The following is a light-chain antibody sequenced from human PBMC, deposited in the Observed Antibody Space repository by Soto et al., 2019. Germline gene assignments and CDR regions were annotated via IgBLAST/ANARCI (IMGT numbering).Light chain of an antibody. CDR2: YDS. Sequence: SYELTQPPSVSVAPGKTARITCGGNNIGSKSMHWDQQKPGQAPVLVIYYDSDRPSGIPERFSGSKSGNTATLTISRVEAGDEADYYCRVWDSSSDHPGVVFGGGTELTVL. CDR3: RVWDSSSDHPGVV. V-gene: IGLV3-21*04. J-gene: IGLJ2*01. CDR1: NIGSKS.